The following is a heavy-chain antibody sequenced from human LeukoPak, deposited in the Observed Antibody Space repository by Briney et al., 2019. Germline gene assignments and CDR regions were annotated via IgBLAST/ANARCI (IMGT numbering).Heavy chain of an antibody. D-gene: IGHD5/OR15-5a*01. CDR3: ASRRAYHVYAY. Sequence: SETLSLTCAVSGYSISSGYYGGWIRQPPGKGMEWIGSIYYTGNTYYNPSLKSRVTISVDTSKNRFSLKLSSVTAADTAVYYCASRRAYHVYAYWGQGTLVTVSS. CDR2: IYYTGNT. J-gene: IGHJ4*02. V-gene: IGHV4-38-2*01. CDR1: GYSISSGYY.